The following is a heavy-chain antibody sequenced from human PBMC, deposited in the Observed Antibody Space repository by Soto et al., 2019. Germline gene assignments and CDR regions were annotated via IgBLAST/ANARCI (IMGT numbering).Heavy chain of an antibody. Sequence: SVKVSCKASGGTFSSYAISWVRPAPGQGLEWMGGIIPIFGTENYAQKFQGRVTITADESTSTAYMELSSLRAEDTAVYYCAGGIAVADPGYYYGMDVWGQGTTITVSS. CDR3: AGGIAVADPGYYYGMDV. CDR2: IIPIFGTE. V-gene: IGHV1-69*13. J-gene: IGHJ6*02. D-gene: IGHD6-19*01. CDR1: GGTFSSYA.